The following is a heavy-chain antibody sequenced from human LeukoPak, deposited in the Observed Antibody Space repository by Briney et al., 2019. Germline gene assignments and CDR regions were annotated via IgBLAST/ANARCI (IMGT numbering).Heavy chain of an antibody. CDR3: ASVAAAGDNWFDP. J-gene: IGHJ5*02. V-gene: IGHV1-18*01. CDR1: GYTFTSYG. CDR2: ISAYNGNT. Sequence: WASVKVSCKASGYTFTSYGISWVRQAPGQGLEWMGWISAYNGNTNYAQKLQGRVSMTTDTSTSTAYMELRSLRSEDTAVYYCASVAAAGDNWFDPWGQGTLVTVSS. D-gene: IGHD6-13*01.